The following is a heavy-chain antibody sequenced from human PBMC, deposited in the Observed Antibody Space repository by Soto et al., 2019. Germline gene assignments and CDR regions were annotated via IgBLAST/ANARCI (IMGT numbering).Heavy chain of an antibody. D-gene: IGHD3-22*01. CDR1: GGSISSYY. Sequence: QVQLQESGPGLVKPSETLSLTCTVSGGSISSYYWSWIRQPAGKGLEWIGRIYTSGSTNYNPSLKSRVTMSVDTSKNQFALKLSSVTAADTAVYYCARVSDYDSSGYPDYWGQGTLVTVSS. J-gene: IGHJ4*02. CDR2: IYTSGST. V-gene: IGHV4-4*07. CDR3: ARVSDYDSSGYPDY.